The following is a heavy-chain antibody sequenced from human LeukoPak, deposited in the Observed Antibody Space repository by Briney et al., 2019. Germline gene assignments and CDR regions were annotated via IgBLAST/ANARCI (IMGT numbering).Heavy chain of an antibody. CDR1: GYTFTSYG. J-gene: IGHJ5*02. V-gene: IGHV1-18*01. Sequence: ASVKVSCKASGYTFTSYGISWVQQAPGQGLEWMGWISAYNGNTNYAQKLQGRVTMTTDTSTSTAYMELRSLRSDGTAVYYCARVYTAVAMNWFDPWGQGTLVTVSS. CDR2: ISAYNGNT. CDR3: ARVYTAVAMNWFDP. D-gene: IGHD6-19*01.